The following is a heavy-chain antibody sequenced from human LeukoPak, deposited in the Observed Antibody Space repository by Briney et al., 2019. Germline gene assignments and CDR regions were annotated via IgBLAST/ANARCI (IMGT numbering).Heavy chain of an antibody. Sequence: GASVKVSCKASGGTFSSYAISWVRQAPGQGLEWMGWINTNTGNPTYAQGFTGRFVFSLDTSVSTAYLQISSLKAEDTAVYYCARVGILLWFGELAYYFDYWGQGTLVTVSS. CDR3: ARVGILLWFGELAYYFDY. CDR2: INTNTGNP. D-gene: IGHD3-10*01. CDR1: GGTFSSYA. V-gene: IGHV7-4-1*02. J-gene: IGHJ4*02.